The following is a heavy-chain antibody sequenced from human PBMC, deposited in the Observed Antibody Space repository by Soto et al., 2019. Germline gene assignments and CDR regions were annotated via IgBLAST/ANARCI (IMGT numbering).Heavy chain of an antibody. CDR2: IDWDDDK. Sequence: ASCPTLVNPTESLTLTCTVSGFSLTTTAMCVTLIRQPPGKALEWLALIDWDDDKYYSTSLKTRLTISKDTAENQVVLTMTNMDPVDTATYYCARMIYGGSDGGRYMDVWGQGTTVTVSS. V-gene: IGHV2-70*13. CDR1: GFSLTTTAMC. D-gene: IGHD5-12*01. CDR3: ARMIYGGSDGGRYMDV. J-gene: IGHJ6*02.